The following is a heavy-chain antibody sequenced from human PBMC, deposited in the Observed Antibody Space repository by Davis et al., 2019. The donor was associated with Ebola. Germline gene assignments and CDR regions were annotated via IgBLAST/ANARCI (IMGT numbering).Heavy chain of an antibody. CDR2: ISWNSGSI. CDR1: GFTFDDYA. Sequence: PGGSLRLSCAASGFTFDDYAMHWVRQAPGKGLEWVSGISWNSGSIGYADSVKGRFTISRDNAKNSLYLQMNSLRAEDTALYYCAKVRAGIAAGALYYYYGMDVWGKGTTVTVSS. D-gene: IGHD6-13*01. CDR3: AKVRAGIAAGALYYYYGMDV. V-gene: IGHV3-9*01. J-gene: IGHJ6*04.